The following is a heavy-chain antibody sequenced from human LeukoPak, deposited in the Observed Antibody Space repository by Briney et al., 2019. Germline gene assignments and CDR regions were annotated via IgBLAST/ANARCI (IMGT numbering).Heavy chain of an antibody. CDR3: ASELGIAAAGYFDY. D-gene: IGHD6-13*01. V-gene: IGHV1-2*02. CDR1: GYTFTCYY. Sequence: GASVKVSCKASGYTFTCYYMHWVRQAPGQGLEWMGWINPNSGGTNYAHKFQGRVTMTRDTSISTAYMELSRLRSDDTAVYYCASELGIAAAGYFDYWGQGTLVTVSS. J-gene: IGHJ4*02. CDR2: INPNSGGT.